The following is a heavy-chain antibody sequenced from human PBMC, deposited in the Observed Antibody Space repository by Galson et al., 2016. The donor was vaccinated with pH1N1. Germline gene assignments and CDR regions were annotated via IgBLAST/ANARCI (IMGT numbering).Heavy chain of an antibody. CDR1: GFIIRSNY. D-gene: IGHD3-16*01. CDR2: LYDNGST. Sequence: SLRLSCAASGFIIRSNYMNWVRQAPGKRLEWVSILYDNGSTYYAESVRGRFTISRDNSKNMLYLQMNSLRTEDTAVYYCALGVNVNLAEDWGQGTLVIVSS. CDR3: ALGVNVNLAED. V-gene: IGHV3-53*01. J-gene: IGHJ4*02.